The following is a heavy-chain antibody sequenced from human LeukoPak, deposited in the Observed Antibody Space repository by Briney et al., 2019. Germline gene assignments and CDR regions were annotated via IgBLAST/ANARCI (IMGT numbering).Heavy chain of an antibody. D-gene: IGHD2-8*01. J-gene: IGHJ4*02. CDR1: GFTFSDYY. CDR2: IQYDAKNE. Sequence: PGGSLRLSCAVSGFTFSDYYMSWIRQAPGKGLEWVAYIQYDAKNEKYADSVKGRFTISRDNSRNTLYLQMSKMTVEDTAVYYCAKKKSGNGDRFDYWGQGTLVIVSS. V-gene: IGHV3-30*02. CDR3: AKKKSGNGDRFDY.